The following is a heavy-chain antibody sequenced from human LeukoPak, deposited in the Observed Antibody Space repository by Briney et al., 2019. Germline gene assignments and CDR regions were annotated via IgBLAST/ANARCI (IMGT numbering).Heavy chain of an antibody. D-gene: IGHD3-3*01. Sequence: PSETLSLTCTVSGGSLGSYYWSWIRQPAGKGLEWIGRIYNSGSTDFNPSLKSRVAMSQDTSRNHFSLKLNSVTAADTATYYCARHTGVFGASSGAFDFWGRGTLVTVS. CDR3: ARHTGVFGASSGAFDF. CDR2: IYNSGST. V-gene: IGHV4-4*07. J-gene: IGHJ2*01. CDR1: GGSLGSYY.